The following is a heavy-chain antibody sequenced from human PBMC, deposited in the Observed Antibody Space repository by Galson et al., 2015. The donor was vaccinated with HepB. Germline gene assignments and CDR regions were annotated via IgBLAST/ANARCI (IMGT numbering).Heavy chain of an antibody. Sequence: SLRLSCAASGFTFSNYGMHWVRQAPGKGLEWVAVIWYDGDPKYYADSVKGRFTVSRDTSKSTLYLQMNSLRVGDTVVYYCAGGPPRERDIWSRHYTRPDFWGQGTLVTVSS. CDR3: AGGPPRERDIWSRHYTRPDF. CDR1: GFTFSNYG. CDR2: IWYDGDPK. V-gene: IGHV3-33*01. J-gene: IGHJ4*02. D-gene: IGHD3-3*01.